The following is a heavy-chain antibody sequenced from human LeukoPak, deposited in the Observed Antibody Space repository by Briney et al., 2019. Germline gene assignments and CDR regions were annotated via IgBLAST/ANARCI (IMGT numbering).Heavy chain of an antibody. CDR3: ARVTGYVIEDYFDY. D-gene: IGHD3-22*01. J-gene: IGHJ4*02. V-gene: IGHV4-59*01. CDR1: GGSISSYY. CDR2: IYYSGST. Sequence: SETLSLTCTVSGGSISSYYWSWIRQPPGKGLEWIGYIYYSGSTNYNPSLRSRVTISVDTSKNQFSLKLRSVTAADTAVYYCARVTGYVIEDYFDYWGQGTLVTVSS.